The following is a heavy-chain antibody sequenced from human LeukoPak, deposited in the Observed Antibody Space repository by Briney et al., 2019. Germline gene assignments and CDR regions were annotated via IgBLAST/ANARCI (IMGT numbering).Heavy chain of an antibody. Sequence: ASVNVSCKSSVYTFTVYYLFWVRQAPGQGLEWVGWINPNTGDTRYGQKFQGGVTLTRDTSIRTTYMELSSLRSDDTAVYYCARDERFCNGDNHYPDLGYWGQGTLVTVSS. D-gene: IGHD2-15*01. V-gene: IGHV1-2*02. CDR3: ARDERFCNGDNHYPDLGY. CDR2: INPNTGDT. J-gene: IGHJ4*02. CDR1: VYTFTVYY.